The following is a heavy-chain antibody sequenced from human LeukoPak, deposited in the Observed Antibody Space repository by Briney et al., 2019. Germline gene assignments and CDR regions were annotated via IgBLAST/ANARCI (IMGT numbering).Heavy chain of an antibody. CDR2: IYHSGST. CDR1: GGSISSGGYS. Sequence: PSETLSLTCAVSGGSISSGGYSWSWIRQPPGKGLVWIGYIYHSGSTYYNPSLKSRVTISVDRSKNQFSLKLSSVTAADTAVYYCARYRNGYKRFDYWGQGTLVTVSS. V-gene: IGHV4-30-2*01. J-gene: IGHJ4*02. D-gene: IGHD5-24*01. CDR3: ARYRNGYKRFDY.